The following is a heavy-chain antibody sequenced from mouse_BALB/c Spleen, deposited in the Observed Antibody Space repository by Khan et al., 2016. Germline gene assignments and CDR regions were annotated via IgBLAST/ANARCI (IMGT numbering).Heavy chain of an antibody. D-gene: IGHD1-1*01. CDR1: GYTFTNYG. CDR2: INTYSGEP. V-gene: IGHV9-3-1*01. CDR3: ARYRYYYGSSRYFDV. Sequence: QIQLVQSGPELKKPGKTVKISCKASGYTFTNYGMNWVKQAPGKGLKWMGWINTYSGEPTYADDFKGRFAFSLETSANTAYLQINNLKNEDTATYFCARYRYYYGSSRYFDVWGAGTTVTVSS. J-gene: IGHJ1*01.